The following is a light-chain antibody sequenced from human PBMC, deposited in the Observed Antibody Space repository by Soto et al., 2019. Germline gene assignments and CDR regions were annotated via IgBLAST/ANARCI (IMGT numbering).Light chain of an antibody. J-gene: IGKJ2*01. Sequence: EILMTQSPATLSVSPGERATLSCRASQSVSSSLAWYQQKPGQAPRLLMYDASTRATGIPARFSGSGSGTEFTLTISSLQSEDFAVYYCQQYNNWPPYTVGQGTKLEIK. CDR3: QQYNNWPPYT. CDR2: DAS. CDR1: QSVSSS. V-gene: IGKV3-15*01.